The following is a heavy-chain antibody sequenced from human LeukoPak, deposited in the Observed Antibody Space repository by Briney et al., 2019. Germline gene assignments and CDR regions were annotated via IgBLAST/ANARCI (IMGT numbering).Heavy chain of an antibody. CDR2: IIGDGGYT. D-gene: IGHD6-19*01. CDR1: GFTFSSYA. CDR3: ARVYSSKLDY. V-gene: IGHV3-64*01. J-gene: IGHJ4*02. Sequence: PGGSLRLSCAASGFTFSSYAMYWVRQAPGKGLEYVSAIIGDGGYTHYANSVKGRFTISRDNSKNTLYLQMGSLRSEDMAVYYCARVYSSKLDYWGQGTLVTVSS.